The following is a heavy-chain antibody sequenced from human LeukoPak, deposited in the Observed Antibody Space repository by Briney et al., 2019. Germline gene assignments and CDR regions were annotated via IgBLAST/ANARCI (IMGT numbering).Heavy chain of an antibody. D-gene: IGHD1-1*01. CDR2: IIPILGIA. J-gene: IGHJ4*02. Sequence: SVKVSCKASGYTFTGYYMHWVRQAPGQGLEWMGRIIPILGIANYAQKFQGRVTITADKSTSTAYMELSSLRSEDTAVYYCARDLLEATTDIENDYWGQGTLVTVSS. CDR1: GYTFTGYY. CDR3: ARDLLEATTDIENDY. V-gene: IGHV1-69*04.